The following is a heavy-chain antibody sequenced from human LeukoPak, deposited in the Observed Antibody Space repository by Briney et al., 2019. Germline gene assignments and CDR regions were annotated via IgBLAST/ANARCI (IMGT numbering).Heavy chain of an antibody. Sequence: GGSPRLSCAASGFTFDDYAMHWVRQAPGKGLEWVSGISWNSGSIGYADSVKGRFTISRDNAKNTLYLQMTSLRAEDTAVYYCARGDSSGYFGVVDYWGQGTLVTVSS. J-gene: IGHJ4*02. D-gene: IGHD3-22*01. CDR1: GFTFDDYA. CDR2: ISWNSGSI. CDR3: ARGDSSGYFGVVDY. V-gene: IGHV3-9*01.